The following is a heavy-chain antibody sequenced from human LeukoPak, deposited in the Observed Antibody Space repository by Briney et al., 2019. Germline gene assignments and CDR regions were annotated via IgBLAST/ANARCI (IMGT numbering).Heavy chain of an antibody. CDR3: ARVPADY. CDR1: GFTFSTYS. J-gene: IGHJ4*02. Sequence: GGSLRLSCAGSGFTFSTYSMTWVRQAPGKGLEWVSSISSSGNYIYYADSVRGRFTISRDNAKDSLYLQMNSLRAEDTAIYYCARVPADYWGQGTLVTVSS. V-gene: IGHV3-21*01. D-gene: IGHD2-2*01. CDR2: ISSSGNYI.